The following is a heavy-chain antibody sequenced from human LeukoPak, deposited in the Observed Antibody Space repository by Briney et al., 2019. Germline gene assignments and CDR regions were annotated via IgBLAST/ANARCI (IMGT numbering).Heavy chain of an antibody. CDR3: ARAGVRGPGGRYFGPMSDF. CDR1: GYMFTDFG. Sequence: GASVRVSCKASGYMFTDFGIGWVRQAPGQGLEWMGWISTNNGNTDYTERFRGRVTMTRDTSTNTAYLELRSLTSDDTARYFCARAGVRGPGGRYFGPMSDFWGQGTLVTVSS. V-gene: IGHV1-18*01. CDR2: ISTNNGNT. J-gene: IGHJ4*02. D-gene: IGHD3-9*01.